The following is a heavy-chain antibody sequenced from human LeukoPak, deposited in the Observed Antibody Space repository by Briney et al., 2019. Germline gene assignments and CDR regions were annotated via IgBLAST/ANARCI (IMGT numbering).Heavy chain of an antibody. V-gene: IGHV4-39*01. CDR3: ARLSYDSSGYKYYFDY. CDR2: IYYSGST. Sequence: SETLSLTCTVSGGSISSSSYYWGWIRQPPGKGLEWIGSIYYSGSTYYNPSLKSRVTISVDTSKNQFSLKRSSVTAADTAVYYCARLSYDSSGYKYYFDYWGQGTLVTVSS. CDR1: GGSISSSSYY. D-gene: IGHD3-22*01. J-gene: IGHJ4*02.